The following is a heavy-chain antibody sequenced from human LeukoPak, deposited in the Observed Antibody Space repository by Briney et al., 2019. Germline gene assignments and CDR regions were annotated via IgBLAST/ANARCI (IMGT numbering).Heavy chain of an antibody. CDR2: ISSDGSKT. Sequence: GGSPRLSCAASGFIFSNYAMHWVRQAPGKGLEWVALISSDGSKTYHADSVKGRFSISRDNSKNTLYLQLNSLRAEDTSVYYCARDSTYWYDSGSSGPHYFDYWGQGTLATVSS. J-gene: IGHJ4*02. D-gene: IGHD3-10*01. CDR3: ARDSTYWYDSGSSGPHYFDY. V-gene: IGHV3-30*01. CDR1: GFIFSNYA.